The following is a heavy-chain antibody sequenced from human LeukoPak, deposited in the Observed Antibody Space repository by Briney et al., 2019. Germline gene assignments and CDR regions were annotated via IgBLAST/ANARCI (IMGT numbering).Heavy chain of an antibody. CDR1: GGSISSYY. V-gene: IGHV4-4*07. J-gene: IGHJ4*02. Sequence: SETLSLTCTVSGGSISSYYWSWIRQPAGKGLEWIGRIYTSGSTNYNPSLKSRVTMSVDTSKNQFSLKLSSVTAADTAVYYCARIKSSGWGPNFDYWGQGTLVTVSS. D-gene: IGHD6-19*01. CDR2: IYTSGST. CDR3: ARIKSSGWGPNFDY.